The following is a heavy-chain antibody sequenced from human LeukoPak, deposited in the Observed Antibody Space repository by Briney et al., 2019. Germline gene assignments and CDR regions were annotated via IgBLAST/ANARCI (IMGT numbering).Heavy chain of an antibody. CDR2: ISSSSSYI. V-gene: IGHV3-21*01. D-gene: IGHD2-2*02. CDR1: GFTFSSYS. J-gene: IGHJ4*02. CDR3: ARDFVMDIVVVPAAIGGNY. Sequence: GGSLRLSCAASGFTFSSYSMNWVRQAPGKGLEWVSSISSSSSYIYYADSVKGRFAISRDNAKNSLYLQMNSLRAEDTAVYYCARDFVMDIVVVPAAIGGNYWGQGTLVTVSS.